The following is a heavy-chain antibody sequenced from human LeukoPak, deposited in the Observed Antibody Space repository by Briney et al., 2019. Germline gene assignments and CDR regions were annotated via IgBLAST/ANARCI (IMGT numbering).Heavy chain of an antibody. J-gene: IGHJ5*02. CDR2: ISASGGDT. CDR3: AKDVRRCNGACT. D-gene: IGHD2-8*01. Sequence: GGSLRLSCAASGFSFSTYSFSWVRLAPGKGLEWVSGISASGGDTFYADSVKGRFTISRDNSKNTLSLQMNSLRVEDTAIYYCAKDVRRCNGACTWGQGTLVTVSS. CDR1: GFSFSTYS. V-gene: IGHV3-23*01.